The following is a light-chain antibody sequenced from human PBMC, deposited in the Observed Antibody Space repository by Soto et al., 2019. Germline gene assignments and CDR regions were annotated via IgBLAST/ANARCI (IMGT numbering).Light chain of an antibody. CDR2: YVD. CDR3: CSYADGSIYF. J-gene: IGLJ1*01. Sequence: QSVLTQPASVSGSPVRSITISCTGTSRDVGAYDYVSWYLQYPDKAPQLLIYYVDHRPSGVSSRFSGSKSGNTASLTISGLQAEDEGDYYCCSYADGSIYFFGTGTKVTVL. V-gene: IGLV2-14*03. CDR1: SRDVGAYDY.